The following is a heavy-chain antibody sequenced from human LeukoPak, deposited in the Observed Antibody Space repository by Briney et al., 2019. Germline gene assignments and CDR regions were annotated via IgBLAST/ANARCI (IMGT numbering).Heavy chain of an antibody. Sequence: GGSLRLSCAASGFAFDDYAMHWVRQAPGKGLEWVSGISWNSGSIGYADSVKGRFTISRDNAKNSLYLQMNSLRAEDMALYYCAKGDYYDILTGPFDYWGQGTLVTVSS. CDR1: GFAFDDYA. V-gene: IGHV3-9*03. CDR3: AKGDYYDILTGPFDY. J-gene: IGHJ4*02. D-gene: IGHD3-9*01. CDR2: ISWNSGSI.